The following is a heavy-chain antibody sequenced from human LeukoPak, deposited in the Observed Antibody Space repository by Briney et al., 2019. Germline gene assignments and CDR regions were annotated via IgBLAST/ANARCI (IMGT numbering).Heavy chain of an antibody. V-gene: IGHV3-53*01. CDR3: AGGQMFTSGGFDD. CDR1: GFSVSNKY. CDR2: IYTGGDT. D-gene: IGHD6-19*01. J-gene: IGHJ4*02. Sequence: GGSLRLSCAASGFSVSNKYMSWVRQAPGKGLEWVSGIYTGGDTYYADSVRGRFTISRDNSKNTVNLQMNSLRAEDTALYYCAGGQMFTSGGFDDWGQGTLVTVSS.